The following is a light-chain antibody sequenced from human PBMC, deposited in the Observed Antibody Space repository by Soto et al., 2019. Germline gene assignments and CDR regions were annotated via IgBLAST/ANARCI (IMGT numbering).Light chain of an antibody. CDR2: EAS. Sequence: DIQMTQSPSTLSASVGDRVNITCRASQTISPWLAWYQQKPGKAPKLLIYEASILESGVASRFSGSGSGTEFTLTISSLQPDDFATYYCQQYSAYWTFGQGTKVEIQ. CDR3: QQYSAYWT. CDR1: QTISPW. V-gene: IGKV1-5*03. J-gene: IGKJ1*01.